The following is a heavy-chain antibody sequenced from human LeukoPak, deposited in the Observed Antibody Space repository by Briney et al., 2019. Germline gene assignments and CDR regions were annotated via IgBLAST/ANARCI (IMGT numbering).Heavy chain of an antibody. CDR2: IWYDGTNN. CDR1: GFTFSDYI. D-gene: IGHD5-12*01. Sequence: GGSLRLSCAASGFTFSDYIIHWVRQAPGKGLEWVAAIWYDGTNNHYTESVKGRFTVSRDNSKNTVDVQMNSLRAEDTAVYYCAKGGGSRLKDAFGMWGQGTVVTVSS. V-gene: IGHV3-30*02. J-gene: IGHJ3*02. CDR3: AKGGGSRLKDAFGM.